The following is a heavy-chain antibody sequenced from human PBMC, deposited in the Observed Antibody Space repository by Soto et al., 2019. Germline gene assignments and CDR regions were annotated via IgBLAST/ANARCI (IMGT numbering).Heavy chain of an antibody. D-gene: IGHD3-3*01. CDR2: ISYDGSNK. CDR1: GFTFSSYG. J-gene: IGHJ6*02. V-gene: IGHV3-30*18. CDR3: AKDHTYDFWSGYYDGMDV. Sequence: GGSLRLSCAASGFTFSSYGMHWVRQAPGKGLEWVAVISYDGSNKYYADSVKGRFTISRDNSKNTLYLQMNSLRAEDTAVYYCAKDHTYDFWSGYYDGMDVWGQGTTVTVS.